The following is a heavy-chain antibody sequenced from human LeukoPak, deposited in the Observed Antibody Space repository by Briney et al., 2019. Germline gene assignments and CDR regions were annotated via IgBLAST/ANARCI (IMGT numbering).Heavy chain of an antibody. CDR3: ARLWFGELFFDY. CDR1: GYNFTSYD. V-gene: IGHV1-18*01. D-gene: IGHD3-10*01. CDR2: ISAYNGNT. J-gene: IGHJ4*02. Sequence: ASVKVSCKASGYNFTSYDINWVRQAPGQGLEWMGWISAYNGNTNYAQKLQGRVTMTTDTSTSTAYMELRSLRSDDTAVYYCARLWFGELFFDYWGQGTLVTVSS.